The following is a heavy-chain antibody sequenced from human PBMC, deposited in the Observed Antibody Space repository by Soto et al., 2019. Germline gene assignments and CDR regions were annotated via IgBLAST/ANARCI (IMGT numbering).Heavy chain of an antibody. Sequence: GGSLRLSCAASGFTFSSYAMSWVRQAPGKGLEWVSAISGSGGSTYYADSVKGRFTISRDNSKNTLYLQMNSLRAEDTAVYYCARGIGSSSWHFDYWGQGTLVTVSS. CDR2: ISGSGGST. D-gene: IGHD6-13*01. CDR3: ARGIGSSSWHFDY. J-gene: IGHJ4*02. V-gene: IGHV3-23*01. CDR1: GFTFSSYA.